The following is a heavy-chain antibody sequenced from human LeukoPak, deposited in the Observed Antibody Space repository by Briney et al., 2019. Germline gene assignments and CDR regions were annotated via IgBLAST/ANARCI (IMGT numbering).Heavy chain of an antibody. J-gene: IGHJ4*02. CDR1: GFTFSSYA. CDR3: AKALVVVVAAPSDY. CDR2: ISGSGGST. D-gene: IGHD2-15*01. V-gene: IGHV3-23*01. Sequence: GGSLRLSCAASGFTFSSYAMSWLRPAPGRGLEWVSAISGSGGSTYYADSVKGRFTISRDNSKNTLYLQMNSLRAEDTAVYYCAKALVVVVAAPSDYWGQGTLVTVSS.